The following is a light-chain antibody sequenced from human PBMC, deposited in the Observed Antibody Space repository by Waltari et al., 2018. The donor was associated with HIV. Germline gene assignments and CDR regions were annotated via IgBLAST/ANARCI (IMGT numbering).Light chain of an antibody. CDR1: ALANQY. Sequence: SYELTQPPSVSVSTGQTARITCYGDALANQYAYWYRQKPGQAPVLVIHKDSERPSGHAERMSDSKTGTTGTLSSSGVQAKAEADYFCQSADSSGSYLCVFGTGTKVTVL. V-gene: IGLV3-25*03. CDR2: KDS. CDR3: QSADSSGSYLCV. J-gene: IGLJ1*01.